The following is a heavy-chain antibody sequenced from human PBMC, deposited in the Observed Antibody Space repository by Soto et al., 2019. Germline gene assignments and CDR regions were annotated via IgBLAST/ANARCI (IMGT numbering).Heavy chain of an antibody. CDR1: GFTFSGSA. V-gene: IGHV3-73*01. CDR3: TFLADLGYCSSTSCRAGGMDV. Sequence: LRLSCAASGFTFSGSAMHWVRQASGKGLEWVGRIRSKANSYATAYAASVKGRFTISRDDSKNTAYLQMNSLKTEDTAVYYCTFLADLGYCSSTSCRAGGMDVWGQGTTVTVSS. D-gene: IGHD2-2*01. CDR2: IRSKANSYAT. J-gene: IGHJ6*02.